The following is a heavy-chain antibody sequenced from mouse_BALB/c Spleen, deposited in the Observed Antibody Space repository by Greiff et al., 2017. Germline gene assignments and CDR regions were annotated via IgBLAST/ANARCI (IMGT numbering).Heavy chain of an antibody. D-gene: IGHD2-3*01. Sequence: QVQLQQSGPGLVAPSQSLSITCTVSGFSLTGYGVNWVRQPPGKGLEWLGMIWGDGSTDYNSALKSRLSISKDNSKSQVFLKMNSLQTDDTARYYCARGGGLLLYAMDYWGQGTSVTVSS. CDR3: ARGGGLLLYAMDY. V-gene: IGHV2-6-7*01. CDR1: GFSLTGYG. J-gene: IGHJ4*01. CDR2: IWGDGST.